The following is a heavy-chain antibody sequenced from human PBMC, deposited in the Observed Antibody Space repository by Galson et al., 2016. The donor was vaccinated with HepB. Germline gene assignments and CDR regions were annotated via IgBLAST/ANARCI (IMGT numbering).Heavy chain of an antibody. CDR2: IYYSGRT. D-gene: IGHD3-3*02. Sequence: SETLSLTCTVSGGSISRSTYYWGWVRQPPGKGLEWIGSIYYSGRTYYNPSLKSRVTISVDTSKKQFSLKVSSVTAGDTAVYYCAIASPAFDSWGQGTLVTVSA. CDR1: GGSISRSTYY. J-gene: IGHJ4*02. CDR3: AIASPAFDS. V-gene: IGHV4-39*01.